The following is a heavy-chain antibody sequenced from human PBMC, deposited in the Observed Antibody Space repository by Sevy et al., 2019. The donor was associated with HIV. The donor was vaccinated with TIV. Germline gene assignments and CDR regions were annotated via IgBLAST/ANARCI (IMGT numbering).Heavy chain of an antibody. V-gene: IGHV1-18*01. CDR3: ARVAMVTIFGVVILSHFDY. CDR2: ISVYSDNT. D-gene: IGHD3-3*01. Sequence: ASVKVSCKASSYIFTSYGISWVRQAPGQGLEWMGWISVYSDNTNYAQKFQGRATMTTDTSTSTAYMELRSLRSDDTAVYYCARVAMVTIFGVVILSHFDYWGQGTLVTVSS. CDR1: SYIFTSYG. J-gene: IGHJ4*02.